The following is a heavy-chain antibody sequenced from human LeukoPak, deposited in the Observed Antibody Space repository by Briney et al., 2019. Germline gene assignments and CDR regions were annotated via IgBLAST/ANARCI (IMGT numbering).Heavy chain of an antibody. CDR3: ARGGGFGPTRRYYYYYGMDV. J-gene: IGHJ6*02. CDR2: INHSGST. D-gene: IGHD3-10*01. CDR1: GGSFSGYY. V-gene: IGHV4-34*01. Sequence: SETLSLTCAVYGGSFSGYYWSWIRQPPGKGLEWIGEINHSGSTNYNPSLKSRVTISVDTSKNHFSLKLSSVTAADTAVYYCARGGGFGPTRRYYYYYGMDVWGQGTTVTVSS.